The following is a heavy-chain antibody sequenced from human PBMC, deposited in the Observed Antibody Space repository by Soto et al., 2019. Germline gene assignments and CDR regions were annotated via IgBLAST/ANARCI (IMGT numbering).Heavy chain of an antibody. CDR3: ARDQTVAGTPGYYYYGMDV. Sequence: EVQLVESGGGLVQPGGSLRLSCAASGFTFSSYWMHWVRQAPGKGLVWVSRINSDGSSTSYADSLKGRFTISRDNAKNTLYVQMNSVRAEDTAVYYCARDQTVAGTPGYYYYGMDVWGQGTTVTVSS. CDR1: GFTFSSYW. CDR2: INSDGSST. D-gene: IGHD6-19*01. J-gene: IGHJ6*02. V-gene: IGHV3-74*01.